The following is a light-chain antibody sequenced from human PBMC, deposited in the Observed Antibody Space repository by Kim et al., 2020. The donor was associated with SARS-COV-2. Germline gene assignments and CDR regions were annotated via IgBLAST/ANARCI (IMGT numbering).Light chain of an antibody. J-gene: IGLJ3*02. Sequence: QSALTQPASVSGSPGQSITISCTGTSSDVGGYNYVSWYQQHPGKAPKLMIYDVSKRPSGVSNRFSGSKSGNTASLTISGLQAEDEADYYCSSYTSSSTYWVFGGGTQLPVL. CDR3: SSYTSSSTYWV. CDR1: SSDVGGYNY. V-gene: IGLV2-14*01. CDR2: DVS.